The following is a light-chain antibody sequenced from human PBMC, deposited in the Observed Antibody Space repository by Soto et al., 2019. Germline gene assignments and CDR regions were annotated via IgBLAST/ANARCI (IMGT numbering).Light chain of an antibody. V-gene: IGKV3-11*01. CDR2: AAS. Sequence: EVVLTQSPGTLSLSPGERATLSCRASQSVGSSYLAWYQQKPGQAPRLLIYAASNRATGIPARFSGSGSGTDFTLTISSLEPEDFAVYYCQQRSNWPRTFGQGTKVDTK. J-gene: IGKJ1*01. CDR1: QSVGSSY. CDR3: QQRSNWPRT.